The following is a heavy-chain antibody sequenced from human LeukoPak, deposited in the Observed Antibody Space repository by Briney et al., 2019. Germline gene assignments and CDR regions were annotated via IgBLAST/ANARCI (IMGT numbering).Heavy chain of an antibody. CDR3: ARVVAAPPTYNWFDP. CDR1: GFTFSSYE. D-gene: IGHD2-15*01. Sequence: PGGSLRLSCAASGFTFSSYEMNWVRQAPGKGLEWVSYISSSGSTMYYADSMKGRFTISRDNAKNSLYLQMNSLRAEDTAIYYCARVVAAPPTYNWFDPWGQGTLVTVSS. V-gene: IGHV3-48*03. J-gene: IGHJ5*02. CDR2: ISSSGSTM.